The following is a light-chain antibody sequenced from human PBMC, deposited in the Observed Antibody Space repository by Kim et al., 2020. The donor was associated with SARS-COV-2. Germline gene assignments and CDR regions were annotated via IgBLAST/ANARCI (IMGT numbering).Light chain of an antibody. V-gene: IGKV3-15*01. CDR3: QQYNNWPWT. CDR2: GAS. J-gene: IGKJ1*01. Sequence: EIVMTQSPATLSVSPGERATLSCRASQSVSSNLAWYQRKPGQAPRLLIYGASTRATGIPARFSGSGSGTEFTLTISSLQYEDFAVYYCQQYNNWPWTFGQGTKVDIK. CDR1: QSVSSN.